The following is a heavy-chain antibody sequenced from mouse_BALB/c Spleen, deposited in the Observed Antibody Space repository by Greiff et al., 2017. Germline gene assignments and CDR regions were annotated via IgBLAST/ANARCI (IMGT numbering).Heavy chain of an antibody. CDR2: IDPSDSYT. CDR3: ARSAYDGYPYAMDY. Sequence: QVQLKQPGAELVKPGASVKLSCKASGYTFTSYWMHWVKQRPGQGLEWIGEIDPSDSYTNYNQKFKGKATLTVDKSSSTAYMQLSSLTSEDSAVYYCARSAYDGYPYAMDYWGQGTSVTVSS. J-gene: IGHJ4*01. CDR1: GYTFTSYW. D-gene: IGHD2-3*01. V-gene: IGHV1-69*02.